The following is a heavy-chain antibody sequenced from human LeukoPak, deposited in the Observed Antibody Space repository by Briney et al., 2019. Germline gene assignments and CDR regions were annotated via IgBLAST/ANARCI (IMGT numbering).Heavy chain of an antibody. Sequence: SQTLSLTCAVSGGSISSGGYSWSWIRQPPGKGLGWMGYIYHSGGTYYNPSLKSRVTISVDRSKNQFSLKLSSVTAADTAVYYCARVSSSGWYGWGPHASLYYFDYWGQGTLVTVSS. CDR2: IYHSGGT. CDR1: GGSISSGGYS. CDR3: ARVSSSGWYGWGPHASLYYFDY. J-gene: IGHJ4*02. D-gene: IGHD6-19*01. V-gene: IGHV4-30-2*01.